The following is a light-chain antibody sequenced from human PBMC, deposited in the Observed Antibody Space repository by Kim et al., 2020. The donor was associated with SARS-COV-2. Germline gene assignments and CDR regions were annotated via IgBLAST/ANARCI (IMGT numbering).Light chain of an antibody. Sequence: EIVLTQSPGTLSLSPGERATLSCRASQSLISNYLGWYQQKPGQAPRLLIYATSSRATGIPDRFSGSGSGTDFTITISRLEPEDFAVYYCQQYLRYPLTFGGGTKVDIK. CDR1: QSLISNY. CDR3: QQYLRYPLT. CDR2: ATS. J-gene: IGKJ4*01. V-gene: IGKV3-20*01.